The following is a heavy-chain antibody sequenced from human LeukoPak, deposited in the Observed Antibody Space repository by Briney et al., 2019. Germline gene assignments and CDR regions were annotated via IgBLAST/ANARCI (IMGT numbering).Heavy chain of an antibody. D-gene: IGHD6-13*01. CDR1: GYSISSGYY. V-gene: IGHV4-38-2*02. CDR2: IYHSGST. Sequence: SETLSLTCTVSGYSISSGYYWGWIRQPPGKGLEWIGSIYHSGSTYYNPSLKSRVTISVDTSKNQFSLKLSSVTAADTAVYYCAGSWYENPFDYWGQGTLVTVSS. CDR3: AGSWYENPFDY. J-gene: IGHJ4*02.